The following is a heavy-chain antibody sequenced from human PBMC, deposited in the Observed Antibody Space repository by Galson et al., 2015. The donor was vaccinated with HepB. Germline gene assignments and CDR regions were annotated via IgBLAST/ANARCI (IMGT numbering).Heavy chain of an antibody. Sequence: SVKVSCKASGYTLGSHYMHWVRQAPGQGVEWMGIINPSGGKTSYAQKFQERVTMTRDTATSTVYMYLSGLRSDDTAVYYCARGLNYDFWSGYYPPPDHWGQGTLVIVSS. V-gene: IGHV1-46*01. CDR2: INPSGGKT. CDR1: GYTLGSHY. J-gene: IGHJ4*02. CDR3: ARGLNYDFWSGYYPPPDH. D-gene: IGHD3-3*01.